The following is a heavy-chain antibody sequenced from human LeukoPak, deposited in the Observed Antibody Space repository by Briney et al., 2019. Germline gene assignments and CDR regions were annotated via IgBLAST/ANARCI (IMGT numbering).Heavy chain of an antibody. V-gene: IGHV3-21*01. CDR2: ISSSSSYI. J-gene: IGHJ4*02. CDR3: ARDTPFTSGWPRD. CDR1: GFTFSIYS. Sequence: GGSLRLSCVASGFTFSIYSMNWVRQAPGKGLEWVSSISSSSSYIYYADSVKGRFTISRDNAKNSLYLQMNSLRAEDTAVYYCARDTPFTSGWPRDWGQGTLVTVSS. D-gene: IGHD6-19*01.